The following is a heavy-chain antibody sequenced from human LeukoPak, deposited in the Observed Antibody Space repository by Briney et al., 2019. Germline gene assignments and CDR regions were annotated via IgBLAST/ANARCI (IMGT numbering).Heavy chain of an antibody. D-gene: IGHD2-2*02. V-gene: IGHV5-51*01. J-gene: IGHJ4*02. Sequence: GESLKISCKGSGYSFTSYWIGWVRQMPGKGLEWMGIIYPGDSDTRYSPSFQGQVTISADKSISTAYLQWSSLKASDTAMYHCARHDRNCSSTSCYTSGLDYWGQGTLVTVSS. CDR3: ARHDRNCSSTSCYTSGLDY. CDR1: GYSFTSYW. CDR2: IYPGDSDT.